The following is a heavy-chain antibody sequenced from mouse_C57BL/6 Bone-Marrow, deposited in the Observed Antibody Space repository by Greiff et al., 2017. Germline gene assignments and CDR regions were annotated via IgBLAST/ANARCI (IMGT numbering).Heavy chain of an antibody. CDR2: IDPENGDT. V-gene: IGHV14-4*01. Sequence: VQLQQPGAELVRPGASVKLSCTASGFNIKDYYMHWVKQRPEQGLEWIGWIDPENGDTEYASKFQGKATITVDTSSNTAYLQLSSLTSEDTAVYYCTTYSNPYYALDYWGQGTSVTVSS. D-gene: IGHD2-5*01. J-gene: IGHJ4*01. CDR3: TTYSNPYYALDY. CDR1: GFNIKDYY.